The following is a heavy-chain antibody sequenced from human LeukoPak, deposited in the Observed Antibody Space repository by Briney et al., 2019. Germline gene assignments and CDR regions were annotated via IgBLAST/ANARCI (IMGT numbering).Heavy chain of an antibody. CDR2: IYTCGST. Sequence: ECVSFIYTCGSTYYAASVKGRFTISRDNSKNTLYLQMSSLRAEDTAVYYCARFSSGSFDYWGQGTLVTVSS. CDR3: ARFSSGSFDY. D-gene: IGHD1-26*01. V-gene: IGHV3-53*01. J-gene: IGHJ4*02.